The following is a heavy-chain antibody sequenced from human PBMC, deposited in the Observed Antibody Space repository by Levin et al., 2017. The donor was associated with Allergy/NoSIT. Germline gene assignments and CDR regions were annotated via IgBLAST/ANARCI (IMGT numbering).Heavy chain of an antibody. V-gene: IGHV4-34*01. CDR2: INHSGST. J-gene: IGHJ6*03. CDR3: ARGHAGGGRWLVHYYYYYMDV. Sequence: SQTLSLTCAVYGGSFSGYYWSWIRQPPGKGLEWIGEINHSGSTNYNPSLKSRVTISVDTSKNQFSLKLSSVTAADTAVYYCARGHAGGGRWLVHYYYYYMDVWGKGTTVTVSS. D-gene: IGHD6-19*01. CDR1: GGSFSGYY.